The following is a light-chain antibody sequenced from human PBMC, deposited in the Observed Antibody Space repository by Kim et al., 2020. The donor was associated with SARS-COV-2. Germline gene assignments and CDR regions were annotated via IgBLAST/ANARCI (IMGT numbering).Light chain of an antibody. CDR1: QSVSSY. V-gene: IGKV3-11*01. J-gene: IGKJ2*01. CDR2: DAS. Sequence: LSPGERATLSCRASQSVSSYLAWYQQKPGQAPRLLIYDASNRATGIPARFSGSGSGTHFTLTISSLEPEEFAVYYCQQRSNWPMYTFGQGTKLEI. CDR3: QQRSNWPMYT.